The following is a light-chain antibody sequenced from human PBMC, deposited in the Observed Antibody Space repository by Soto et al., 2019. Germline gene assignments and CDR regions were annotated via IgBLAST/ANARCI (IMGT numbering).Light chain of an antibody. CDR3: QPFYSPVLS. Sequence: DVPMTQSPSSLSASIGDRVTLTCRASQNIAEFLNWYQVKSDKGPKLLIYGTSTLQSGVPSRFSVAGSGTEFTLTISNLHPEDVAVYYCQPFYSPVLSFGGGTRVELK. V-gene: IGKV1-39*01. CDR1: QNIAEF. J-gene: IGKJ4*01. CDR2: GTS.